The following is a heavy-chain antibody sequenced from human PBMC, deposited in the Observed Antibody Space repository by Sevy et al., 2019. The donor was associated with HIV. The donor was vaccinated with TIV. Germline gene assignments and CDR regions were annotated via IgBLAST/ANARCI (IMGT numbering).Heavy chain of an antibody. V-gene: IGHV3-9*01. CDR2: ISWNGENM. J-gene: IGHJ4*02. D-gene: IGHD3-22*01. CDR1: GFMFDAYA. Sequence: GGSLRLSCAVSGFMFDAYAMHWVRQSPGQGLELVSSISWNGENMGYADFVKGRFTISRDNAKKSLYLQMNGLRVEDTALFYCVKGMDSAGKYVNFDSWGQGTLVTVSS. CDR3: VKGMDSAGKYVNFDS.